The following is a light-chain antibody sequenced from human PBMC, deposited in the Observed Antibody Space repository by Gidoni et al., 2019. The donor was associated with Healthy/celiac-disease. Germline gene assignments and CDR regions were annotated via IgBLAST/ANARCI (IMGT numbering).Light chain of an antibody. CDR1: QSVSSSY. Sequence: IVLTQSPGTLYLPPGERATLSCRDSQSVSSSYLAWYQQKPGQAPRLLIYGASSRATGIPDRFSGRGSGTDFTLTISRLEPEDFAVYYCQQYGSSPPLTFGGGTKVEIK. CDR3: QQYGSSPPLT. V-gene: IGKV3-20*01. J-gene: IGKJ4*01. CDR2: GAS.